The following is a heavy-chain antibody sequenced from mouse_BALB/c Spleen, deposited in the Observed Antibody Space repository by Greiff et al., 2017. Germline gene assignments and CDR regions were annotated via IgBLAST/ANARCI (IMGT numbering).Heavy chain of an antibody. J-gene: IGHJ1*01. CDR1: GDSITSGY. CDR3: ARYPSTGTYFDV. CDR2: ISYSGST. Sequence: VHVKQSGPSLVKPSQTLSLTCSVTGDSITSGYWNWIRKFPGNKLEYMGYISYSGSTYYNPSLKSRISITRDTSKNQYYLQLNSVTTEDTATYYCARYPSTGTYFDVWGAGTTVTVSS. V-gene: IGHV3-8*02. D-gene: IGHD4-1*02.